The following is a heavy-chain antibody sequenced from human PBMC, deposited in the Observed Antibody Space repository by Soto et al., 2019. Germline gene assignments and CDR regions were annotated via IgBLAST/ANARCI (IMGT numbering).Heavy chain of an antibody. CDR3: VKSRLTMIGNAFDI. D-gene: IGHD3-22*01. CDR1: GLTFSSYA. CDR2: ISSNGGST. J-gene: IGHJ3*02. V-gene: IGHV3-64D*06. Sequence: GSMKISCSASGLTFSSYAMHWVRQAPGKGLEYVSAISSNGGSTYYADSVKGRFTISRDNSKNTLYLQMSSLRAEDTAVYYCVKSRLTMIGNAFDIWGQGTMVTVSS.